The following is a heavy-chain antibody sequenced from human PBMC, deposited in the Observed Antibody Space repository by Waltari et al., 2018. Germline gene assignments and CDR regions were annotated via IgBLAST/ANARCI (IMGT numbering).Heavy chain of an antibody. Sequence: QVQLQQWGAGLLKPSETLSLTCAVYGGSFSSYGMHWVRQAPGKGLEWVAVISYDGSNKYYADSVKGRFTISRDNSKNTLYLQMNSLRAEDTAVYYCAKGEDYFDYWGQGTLVTVSS. J-gene: IGHJ4*02. CDR3: AKGEDYFDY. V-gene: IGHV3-30*18. CDR1: GGSFSSYG. D-gene: IGHD1-26*01. CDR2: ISYDGSNK.